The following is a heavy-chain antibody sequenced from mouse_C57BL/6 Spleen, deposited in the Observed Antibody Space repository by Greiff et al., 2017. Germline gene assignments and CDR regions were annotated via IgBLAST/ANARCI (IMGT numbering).Heavy chain of an antibody. CDR2: IDPNSGGT. D-gene: IGHD2-3*01. J-gene: IGHJ4*01. CDR3: ARWRLYEGYSLYAMDY. V-gene: IGHV1-72*01. Sequence: QVQLQQPGAELVKPGASVKLSCKASGYTFTSYWMHWVKQRPGRGLEWIGRIDPNSGGTKYNEKFKSKATLTVAKPSSTAYMQVSSLTSEDSAVYYCARWRLYEGYSLYAMDYGGQGTSVTVSS. CDR1: GYTFTSYW.